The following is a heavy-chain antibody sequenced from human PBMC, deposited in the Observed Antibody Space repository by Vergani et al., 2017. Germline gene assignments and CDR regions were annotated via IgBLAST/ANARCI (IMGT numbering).Heavy chain of an antibody. D-gene: IGHD3-22*01. CDR1: GFTFSSYG. J-gene: IGHJ3*02. Sequence: VQLVESGGGVVQPGRSLRLSCAASGFTFSSYGMHWVRQAPGKGLEWVSYISSSGSTIHYADTVKGRFTISRDNAKNSLYLQMNSLRAEDTAVYYCAGDTRSSGFLAWVAFDIWGQGTMVTVSS. CDR2: ISSSGSTI. V-gene: IGHV3-48*04. CDR3: AGDTRSSGFLAWVAFDI.